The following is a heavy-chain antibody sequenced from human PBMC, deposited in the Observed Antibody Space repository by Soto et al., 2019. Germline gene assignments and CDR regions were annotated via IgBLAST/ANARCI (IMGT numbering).Heavy chain of an antibody. V-gene: IGHV4-30-4*01. CDR2: ISYSGTT. CDR3: ARGRGYSYGLDP. Sequence: QVQLQESGPGLVKPSQTLSLTCTVSGDSISSNNNYWSWIRQPPGEGLEWIGFISYSGTTSYSPSLNSPVATSLDTSKNQFSLSLSSVTAADTAVYYCARGRGYSYGLDPWGQGTLVTVSS. CDR1: GDSISSNNNY. J-gene: IGHJ5*02. D-gene: IGHD5-18*01.